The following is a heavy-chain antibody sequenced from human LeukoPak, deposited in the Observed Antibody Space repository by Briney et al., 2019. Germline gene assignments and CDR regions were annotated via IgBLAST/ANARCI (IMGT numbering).Heavy chain of an antibody. CDR1: GYTFTSYA. D-gene: IGHD6-13*01. CDR2: INAGNGNT. CDR3: AREGSSSPFDY. Sequence: GASVKVSRKASGYTFTSYAMHWVRQAPGQRLEWMGWINAGNGNTKYSQKFQGRVTITRDTSASTAYMELSSLRSEDTAVYYCAREGSSSPFDYWGQGTLVTVSS. V-gene: IGHV1-3*01. J-gene: IGHJ4*02.